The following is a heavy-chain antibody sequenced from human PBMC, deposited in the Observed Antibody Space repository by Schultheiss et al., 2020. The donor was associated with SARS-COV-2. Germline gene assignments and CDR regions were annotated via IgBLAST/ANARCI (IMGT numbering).Heavy chain of an antibody. J-gene: IGHJ4*02. CDR1: GFTFSAYA. Sequence: GGSLRLSCAASGFTFSAYAMSWVRQAPGKGLEWVSVISGNGDSTYYADSVRGRFTISRDNSKNMVYVQMISLRTEDTAVYYCATQYCHTTSCYVADFDYWGQGTLVTVSS. D-gene: IGHD2-2*01. CDR2: ISGNGDST. CDR3: ATQYCHTTSCYVADFDY. V-gene: IGHV3-23*01.